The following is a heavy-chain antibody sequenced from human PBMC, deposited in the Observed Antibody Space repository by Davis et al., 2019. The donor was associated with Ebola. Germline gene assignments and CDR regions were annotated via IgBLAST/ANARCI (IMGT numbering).Heavy chain of an antibody. CDR1: GYSISSGYY. D-gene: IGHD3-3*01. V-gene: IGHV3-23*01. CDR2: ISGSGGST. Sequence: ETLSLTCTVSGYSISSGYYWGWIRQPPGKGLEWVSAISGSGGSTYYADSVKGRFTISRDNSKKTLYLQMNSLRAEDTAVYYCAKSGLSFGVVKYHYGMDVWGKGTTVTVSS. CDR3: AKSGLSFGVVKYHYGMDV. J-gene: IGHJ6*04.